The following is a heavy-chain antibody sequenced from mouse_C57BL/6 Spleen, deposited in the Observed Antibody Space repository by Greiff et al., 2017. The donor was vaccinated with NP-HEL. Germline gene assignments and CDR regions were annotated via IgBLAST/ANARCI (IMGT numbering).Heavy chain of an antibody. CDR1: GYTFTDYY. CDR3: AREGITTVVYFDY. CDR2: INPNNGGT. J-gene: IGHJ2*01. Sequence: VQLQQSGPELVKPGASVKISCKASGYTFTDYYMNWVKQSHGKSLEWIGDINPNNGGTSYNQKFKGKATLTVDKSSSTAYMELRSLTPEDSAVYYCAREGITTVVYFDYWGQGTTLTVSS. V-gene: IGHV1-26*01. D-gene: IGHD1-1*01.